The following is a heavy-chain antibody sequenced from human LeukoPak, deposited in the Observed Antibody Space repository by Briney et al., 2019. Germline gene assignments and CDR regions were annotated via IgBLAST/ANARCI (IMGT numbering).Heavy chain of an antibody. CDR2: IWYDGSNK. CDR3: ARGNLLGYCSTTSCSPWFDP. J-gene: IGHJ5*02. CDR1: GFTFSSCG. V-gene: IGHV3-33*01. D-gene: IGHD2-2*01. Sequence: PGRSLRLSCAASGFTFSSCGMHWVRQAPGKGLEWVAVIWYDGSNKYYADSVKGRFTISRDNSKNTLYLQMNSLRAEDTAVYYCARGNLLGYCSTTSCSPWFDPWGQGTLVTLSS.